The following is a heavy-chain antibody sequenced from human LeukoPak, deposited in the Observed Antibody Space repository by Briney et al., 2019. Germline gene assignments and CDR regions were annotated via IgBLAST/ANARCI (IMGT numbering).Heavy chain of an antibody. V-gene: IGHV3-33*06. J-gene: IGHJ3*01. CDR2: IWYDGSNK. CDR3: AKDIQLST. D-gene: IGHD5-24*01. CDR1: GFTFSSYG. Sequence: GGSLRLSCVASGFTFSSYGMHWVRQAPGKGLEWVAVIWYDGSNKYYADFVKGRFIISRDNSKNTLSLQMNSLRVEDTAMYFCAKDIQLSTWGLGTMVTVSS.